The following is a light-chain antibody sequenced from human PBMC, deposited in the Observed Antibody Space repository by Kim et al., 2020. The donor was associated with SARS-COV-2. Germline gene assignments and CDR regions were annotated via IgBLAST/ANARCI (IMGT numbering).Light chain of an antibody. CDR2: QDS. J-gene: IGLJ2*01. V-gene: IGLV3-1*01. CDR3: QAWDSSSHVV. Sequence: SYELTQPPSVSVSPGQTASITCSGDKLGDKYACWYQQKPGQSPVLVIYQDSKRTSGIPERFSGSNSGNTATLTISGTQAMDEADYYCQAWDSSSHVVFGGGTQLTVL. CDR1: KLGDKY.